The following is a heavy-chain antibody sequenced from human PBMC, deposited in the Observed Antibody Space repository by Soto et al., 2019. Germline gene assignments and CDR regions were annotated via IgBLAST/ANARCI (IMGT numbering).Heavy chain of an antibody. CDR3: ATEGGGSSWVPPLYYYYYGMDV. V-gene: IGHV1-18*04. Sequence: ASEKVSWKASGYTFTSYGISWVRQAPGQGLEWMGWISAYNGNTNYAQKLQGRVTMTTDTSTSTAYMELRSLRSDDTAVYYCATEGGGSSWVPPLYYYYYGMDVWGQGTTVTVSS. CDR1: GYTFTSYG. D-gene: IGHD6-13*01. J-gene: IGHJ6*02. CDR2: ISAYNGNT.